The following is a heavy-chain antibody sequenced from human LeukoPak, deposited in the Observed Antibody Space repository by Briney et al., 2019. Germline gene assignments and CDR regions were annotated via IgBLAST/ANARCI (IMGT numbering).Heavy chain of an antibody. J-gene: IGHJ4*02. D-gene: IGHD2-2*01. V-gene: IGHV3-30*18. CDR3: AKDQQVGAAAYYFDS. Sequence: PGGSLRLSCAASGFTFSRYGLHWVRQAPGKGLEWVAVIANDGKDKKYADSVKDRFTISRDNSKSTLYLQMNSLRAEDTAVYYCAKDQQVGAAAYYFDSWGQGTLVTVSS. CDR1: GFTFSRYG. CDR2: IANDGKDK.